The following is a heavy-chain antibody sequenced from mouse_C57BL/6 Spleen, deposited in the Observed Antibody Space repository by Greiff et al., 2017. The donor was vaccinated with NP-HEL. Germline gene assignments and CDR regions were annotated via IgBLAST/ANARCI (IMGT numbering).Heavy chain of an antibody. CDR3: ARLWYYGSSPFAY. J-gene: IGHJ3*01. CDR2: IYPRSGNT. D-gene: IGHD1-1*01. Sequence: VQLQQSGAELARPGASVKLSCKASGYTFTSYGISWVKQSTGQGLEWIGEIYPRSGNTYYNEKFKGKATLTADKSSSTAYMELRSLTSEDSAVYFCARLWYYGSSPFAYWGQGTLVTVSA. V-gene: IGHV1-81*01. CDR1: GYTFTSYG.